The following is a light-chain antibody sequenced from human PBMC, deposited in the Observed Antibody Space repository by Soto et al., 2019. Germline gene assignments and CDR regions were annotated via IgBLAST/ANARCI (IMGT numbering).Light chain of an antibody. Sequence: EIVMTQSPATLSVSPGERATLSCRASHSVSSALAWYQQKPGQAPRLLIYGASTRATGIPDRFSGSGSGTEFTLIISSLQSEDSAVYYCQQYNYWWTFGQGTKVEVK. CDR3: QQYNYWWT. V-gene: IGKV3-15*01. J-gene: IGKJ1*01. CDR1: HSVSSA. CDR2: GAS.